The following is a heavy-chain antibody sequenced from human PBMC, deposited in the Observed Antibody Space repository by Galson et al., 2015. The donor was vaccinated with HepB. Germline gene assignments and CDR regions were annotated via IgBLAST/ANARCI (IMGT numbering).Heavy chain of an antibody. J-gene: IGHJ6*02. CDR3: ASEDIVVVPAALVYGMDV. Sequence: CAISGDSVSSNSAAWNWIRQSPSRGLEWLGRTYYRSKWYNDYAVSVKSRITINPDTSKNQFSLQLNSVTPEDTAVYYCASEDIVVVPAALVYGMDVWGQGTMVTVSS. CDR1: GDSVSSNSAA. V-gene: IGHV6-1*01. CDR2: TYYRSKWYN. D-gene: IGHD2-2*01.